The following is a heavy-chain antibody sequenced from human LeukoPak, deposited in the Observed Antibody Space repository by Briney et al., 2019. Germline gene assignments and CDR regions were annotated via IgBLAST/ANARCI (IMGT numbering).Heavy chain of an antibody. CDR2: IIPILGIA. Sequence: SVKVSCKASGGTFSSYAISWVRQAPGQGLEWMGRIIPILGIANHAQKFQGRVTITADKSTSTAYMELSSLRSEDTAVYYCARDRDIVVVPAAYNYYYYGMDVWGQGTTVTVSS. J-gene: IGHJ6*02. D-gene: IGHD2-2*01. CDR3: ARDRDIVVVPAAYNYYYYGMDV. V-gene: IGHV1-69*04. CDR1: GGTFSSYA.